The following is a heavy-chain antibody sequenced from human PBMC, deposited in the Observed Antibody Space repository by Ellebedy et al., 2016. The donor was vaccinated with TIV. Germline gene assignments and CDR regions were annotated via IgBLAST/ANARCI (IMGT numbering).Heavy chain of an antibody. CDR2: IKEDGSQT. CDR1: GFTFSTYW. Sequence: GESLKISCATSGFTFSTYWMAWVRQAPGKGLEWVANIKEDGSQTYYVGSVKGRFTISRDNAKNSLYLQMNSLRAEDTAVYYCAKGLMGGSYWYFDYWGQGTLVTVSS. V-gene: IGHV3-7*03. CDR3: AKGLMGGSYWYFDY. J-gene: IGHJ4*02. D-gene: IGHD1-26*01.